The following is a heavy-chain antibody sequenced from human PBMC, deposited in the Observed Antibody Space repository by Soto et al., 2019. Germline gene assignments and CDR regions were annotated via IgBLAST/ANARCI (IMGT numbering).Heavy chain of an antibody. CDR2: INHSGST. J-gene: IGHJ5*02. CDR1: GGSFSGYY. Sequence: TLSLTCAVYGGSFSGYYWSWIRQPPGKGLEWIGEINHSGSTNYNPSLKSRVTISVDTSKNQFSLKLSSVTAADTAVYYCAGRSLMTTVTGRWFDPWGQGTLVTVSS. D-gene: IGHD4-4*01. V-gene: IGHV4-34*01. CDR3: AGRSLMTTVTGRWFDP.